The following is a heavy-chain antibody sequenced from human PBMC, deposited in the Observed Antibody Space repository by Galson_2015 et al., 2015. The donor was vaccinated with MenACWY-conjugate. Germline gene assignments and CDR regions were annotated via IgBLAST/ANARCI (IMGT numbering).Heavy chain of an antibody. CDR2: INPGGSSK. CDR1: GFIFNTYW. Sequence: SLRLSCAASGFIFNTYWMHWVRQAPGKGLVWVSRINPGGSSKNYADSVKDRFTISRDNAKNTLYLQMNSLRPEDTAVCYCAKTRGSAYDHDAWGQRAFVSVCS. CDR3: AKTRGSAYDHDA. J-gene: IGHJ5*02. V-gene: IGHV3-74*01. D-gene: IGHD5-12*01.